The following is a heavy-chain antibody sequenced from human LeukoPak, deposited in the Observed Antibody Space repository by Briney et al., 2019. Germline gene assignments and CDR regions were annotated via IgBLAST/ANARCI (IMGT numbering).Heavy chain of an antibody. J-gene: IGHJ3*02. Sequence: GGSLRLSCAASGFTFSSYAMHWVRQAPGKGLEWVANIKQDGSEKYYVDSVKGRFTISRDNARNSLYLQMNSLRAEDTAVYYCARVDFWSGEWAFDIWGQGTMVTVSS. CDR2: IKQDGSEK. D-gene: IGHD3-3*01. CDR1: GFTFSSYA. V-gene: IGHV3-7*03. CDR3: ARVDFWSGEWAFDI.